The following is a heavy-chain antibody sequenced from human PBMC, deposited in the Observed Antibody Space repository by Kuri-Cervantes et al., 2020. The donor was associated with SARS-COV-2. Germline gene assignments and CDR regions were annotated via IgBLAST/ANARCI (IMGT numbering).Heavy chain of an antibody. CDR1: EFTFSSYG. J-gene: IGHJ6*02. CDR3: AREKTTVTTSFRGMDV. V-gene: IGHV3-33*01. CDR2: IWYDGSTK. Sequence: GSSLRSSCQPLEFTFSSYGMPWVRQAPGKGLEWVAVIWYDGSTKYYADSVKGRFTISRDNAKNSLYLQMNSLRAEDTAVYYCAREKTTVTTSFRGMDVWGQGTTVTVSS. D-gene: IGHD4-11*01.